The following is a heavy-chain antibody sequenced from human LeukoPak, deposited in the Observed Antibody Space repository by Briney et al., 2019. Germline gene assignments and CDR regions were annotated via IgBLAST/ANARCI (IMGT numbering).Heavy chain of an antibody. CDR1: GGSISSYY. J-gene: IGHJ3*02. CDR2: IYTSGST. V-gene: IGHV4-4*07. D-gene: IGHD3-22*01. CDR3: ARDLSQGGYYDSSGYYYDAFDI. Sequence: PSETLSLTCTVSGGSISSYYWSWIRQPAGKGLEWIGRIYTSGSTNYNPSLKSRVTMSVDTSKNQFSLKLSSVTAADTAVYYCARDLSQGGYYDSSGYYYDAFDIWGQGSMVTVSS.